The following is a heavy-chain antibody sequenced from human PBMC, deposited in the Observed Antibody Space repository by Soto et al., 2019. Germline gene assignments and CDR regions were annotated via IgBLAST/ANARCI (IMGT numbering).Heavy chain of an antibody. CDR3: RSSSRYSTDV. V-gene: IGHV4-39*01. Sequence: QLQLQESGPGLVKPSETLSLSCTVSGGSITSSFYWGWIRQPPWKGLEWIGSIYGTGNTYYNPSLKGRVTISADTSMNQFSLNLISVTAADTAVYYCRSSSRYSTDVWGQGATVTVSS. CDR1: GGSITSSFY. J-gene: IGHJ6*02. D-gene: IGHD6-13*01. CDR2: IYGTGNT.